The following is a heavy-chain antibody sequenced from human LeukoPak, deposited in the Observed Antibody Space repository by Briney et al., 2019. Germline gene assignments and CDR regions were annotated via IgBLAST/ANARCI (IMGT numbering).Heavy chain of an antibody. CDR2: IYYSGST. D-gene: IGHD2-15*01. CDR3: ARVGYCSGGGCYGLDY. J-gene: IGHJ4*02. V-gene: IGHV4-39*07. CDR1: GGSISSSSYY. Sequence: SETLSLTCTVSGGSISSSSYYWGWIRQPPGKGLEWIGSIYYSGSTYYNPSLKSRVTISVDTSKNQFSLKLRSVTAADTAVYYCARVGYCSGGGCYGLDYWGQGTLVTVSS.